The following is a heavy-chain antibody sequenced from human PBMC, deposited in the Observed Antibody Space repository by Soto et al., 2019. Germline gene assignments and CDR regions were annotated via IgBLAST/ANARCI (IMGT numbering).Heavy chain of an antibody. Sequence: QVQLVQSGGEVKKPGSSVKVSCRASGGTLNKHAITWVRRAPGQGLEWLGGIIPMFGIPNYPQKFQGRVTITADDSTNTSHMELIGLTSDDTAVYYCARGGTSGWLKGAYDVWGQGTMVTVSS. V-gene: IGHV1-69*01. CDR3: ARGGTSGWLKGAYDV. D-gene: IGHD6-19*01. CDR2: IIPMFGIP. CDR1: GGTLNKHA. J-gene: IGHJ3*01.